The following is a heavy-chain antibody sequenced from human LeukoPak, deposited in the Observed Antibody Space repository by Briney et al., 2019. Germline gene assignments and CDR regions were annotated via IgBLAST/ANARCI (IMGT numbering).Heavy chain of an antibody. CDR3: ARAAAGTGNFDY. J-gene: IGHJ4*02. D-gene: IGHD6-13*01. CDR1: GFTFSSYG. Sequence: GGSLGLSCAASGFTFSSYGMSWVRQAPGKGLEWVSAISGSGGSTYYADSVKGRFTISRDNSKNTLYLQMNSLRAEDTAVYYCARAAAGTGNFDYWGQGTLVTVSS. V-gene: IGHV3-23*01. CDR2: ISGSGGST.